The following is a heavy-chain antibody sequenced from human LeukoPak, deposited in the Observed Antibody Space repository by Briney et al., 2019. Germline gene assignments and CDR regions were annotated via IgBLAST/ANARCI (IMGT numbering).Heavy chain of an antibody. V-gene: IGHV4-30-4*08. J-gene: IGHJ4*02. Sequence: KSSQTLSLTCTVSGGSISSGDYYWSWIRQPPGKGLEWIGYIYYSGSTYYNPSLKSRVTISVDTSKNQFSLKLSSVTAADTAVYYCARDKEMATIPVFDYWGQGTLVTVSS. CDR2: IYYSGST. CDR1: GGSISSGDYY. D-gene: IGHD5-24*01. CDR3: ARDKEMATIPVFDY.